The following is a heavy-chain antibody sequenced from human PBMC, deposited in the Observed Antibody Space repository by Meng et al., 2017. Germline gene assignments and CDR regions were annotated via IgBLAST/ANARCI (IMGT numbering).Heavy chain of an antibody. CDR2: ISYDGSNK. J-gene: IGHJ4*02. Sequence: QVRSVEAWVGLVQAGMSLRLSCAASGFTFSSYAMHWVRQAPGKGLEWVAVISYDGSNKYYADSVKGRFTISRDNSKNTLYLQMNSLRAEDTAVYYCARDFHDTGAFDYWGQGTLVTSPQ. CDR3: ARDFHDTGAFDY. V-gene: IGHV3-30*04. CDR1: GFTFSSYA. D-gene: IGHD3-22*01.